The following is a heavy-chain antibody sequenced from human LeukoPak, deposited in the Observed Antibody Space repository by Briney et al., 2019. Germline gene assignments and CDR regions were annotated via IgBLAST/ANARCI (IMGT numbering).Heavy chain of an antibody. CDR3: ARGRITMVRGVRENWFDP. V-gene: IGHV1-8*01. Sequence: ASVKVSCKASGYTFTSYDINWVRQATGQGLEWMGWMNPNSGNTGYAQKFQGRVTMTRNTSISTAYMELSSLRSEDTAVYYCARGRITMVRGVRENWFDPWGQGTLVTVSS. J-gene: IGHJ5*02. CDR2: MNPNSGNT. CDR1: GYTFTSYD. D-gene: IGHD3-10*01.